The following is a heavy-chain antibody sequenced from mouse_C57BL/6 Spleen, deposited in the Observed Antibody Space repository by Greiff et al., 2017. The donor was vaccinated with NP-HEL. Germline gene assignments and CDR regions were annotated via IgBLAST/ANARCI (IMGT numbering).Heavy chain of an antibody. V-gene: IGHV2-2*01. CDR2: IWSGGST. Sequence: QVQLKESGPGLVQPSQCLSITCTVSGFSLTSYGVHWVRQSPGKGLEWLGVIWSGGSTDYNAAFISRLSISKDNSKSQVFFKMNSLQADDTAIYYCARKGWLRGYAMDYWGQGTSVTVSS. CDR3: ARKGWLRGYAMDY. J-gene: IGHJ4*01. D-gene: IGHD2-2*01. CDR1: GFSLTSYG.